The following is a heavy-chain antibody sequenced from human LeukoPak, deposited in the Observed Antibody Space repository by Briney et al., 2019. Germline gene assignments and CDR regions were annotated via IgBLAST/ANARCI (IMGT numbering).Heavy chain of an antibody. CDR3: ARSHRLDSGSYYTPSDY. J-gene: IGHJ4*02. Sequence: ASVKVSCTASGYTFTSYGISWVRQAPGQGLEWMGWISAYNGNTNYAQKLQGRVTMTTDTSTSTAYMELRSLRSDDTAVYYCARSHRLDSGSYYTPSDYWGQGTLVTVSS. V-gene: IGHV1-18*01. CDR1: GYTFTSYG. D-gene: IGHD1-26*01. CDR2: ISAYNGNT.